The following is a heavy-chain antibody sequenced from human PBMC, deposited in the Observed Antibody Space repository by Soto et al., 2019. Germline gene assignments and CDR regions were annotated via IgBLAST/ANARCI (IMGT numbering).Heavy chain of an antibody. CDR1: DYSISTGYH. V-gene: IGHV4-38-2*01. J-gene: IGHJ6*01. CDR3: AGKIAAVVFYYGMDV. CDR2: VYYTGRS. Sequence: PSGTLSLTCAVFDYSISTGYHWGWIRQPPGKGLEWIATVYYTGRSYYNPSLRSRVTISADTSKNQLSLKLSAVTAADTAVYYCAGKIAAVVFYYGMDVWGQGTKGSV. D-gene: IGHD6-13*01.